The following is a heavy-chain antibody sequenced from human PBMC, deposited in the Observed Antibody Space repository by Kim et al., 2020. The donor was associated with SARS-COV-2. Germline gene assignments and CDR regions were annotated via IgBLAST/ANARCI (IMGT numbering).Heavy chain of an antibody. J-gene: IGHJ3*02. V-gene: IGHV4-59*01. Sequence: NYNPSLKSRVTISVDTSKNQFSLKLSSVTAADTAVYYCARSGSREYAFDIWGQGTMVTVSS. CDR3: ARSGSREYAFDI. D-gene: IGHD3-10*01.